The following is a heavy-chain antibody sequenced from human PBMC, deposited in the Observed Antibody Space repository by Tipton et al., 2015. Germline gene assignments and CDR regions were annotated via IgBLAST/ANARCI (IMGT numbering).Heavy chain of an antibody. J-gene: IGHJ6*02. D-gene: IGHD2-15*01. Sequence: QLVQSGAEVKKPGESLKISCKGSGYSFTSYWIGWVRQMPGKGLEWMGIIYPGDSDTRYSPSFQGQVTISVDKSISTAYLQWSSLKASDTATYYCARRGFCSGDNCYSSYYYDMDVWGLGTTVTVSS. CDR3: ARRGFCSGDNCYSSYYYDMDV. V-gene: IGHV5-51*01. CDR2: IYPGDSDT. CDR1: GYSFTSYW.